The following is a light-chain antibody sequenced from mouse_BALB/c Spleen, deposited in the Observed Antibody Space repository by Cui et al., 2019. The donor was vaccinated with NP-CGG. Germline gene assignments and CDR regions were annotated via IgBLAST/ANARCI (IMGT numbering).Light chain of an antibody. V-gene: IGLV1*01. Sequence: QAVVPQKSTLTTSPGETVTLTCRSSTGAVTTSNYANWVQEKPDHLFTGLIGGTNNRVPGVPARFSGSLIGDKAALTITGAQTEDEAIYFCALWYSNHWVFGGGTNLTVL. J-gene: IGLJ1*01. CDR1: TGAVTTSNY. CDR2: GTN. CDR3: ALWYSNHWV.